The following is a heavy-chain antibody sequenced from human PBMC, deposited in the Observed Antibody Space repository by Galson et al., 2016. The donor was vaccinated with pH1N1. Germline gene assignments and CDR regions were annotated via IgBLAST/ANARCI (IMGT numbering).Heavy chain of an antibody. Sequence: SETLSLTCAVSSESFSGYFWSWIRQPPGQGLEWIGDISHSGGTMYNPSLKSRVTISLDTVKNLFSLKLISVTAADTAVYFCASLQGVSPSRGLWFDPWGQGTLVTVSS. V-gene: IGHV4-34*01. D-gene: IGHD3-10*01. CDR2: ISHSGGT. J-gene: IGHJ5*02. CDR3: ASLQGVSPSRGLWFDP. CDR1: SESFSGYF.